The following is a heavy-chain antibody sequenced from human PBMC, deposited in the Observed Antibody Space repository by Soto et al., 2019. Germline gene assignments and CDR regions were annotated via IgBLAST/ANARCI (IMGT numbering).Heavy chain of an antibody. J-gene: IGHJ4*02. CDR1: GDSIRSSY. CDR3: ARDMSGGSSWYEFDS. D-gene: IGHD6-13*01. V-gene: IGHV4-59*01. Sequence: PSETLSLTCTVSGDSIRSSYWSWVRQPPGRGLEWIGYVYHTGTTNSNPSLKSRVTISPDTSKNLFSLKPISVTPADTAVYFCARDMSGGSSWYEFDSWGPGTLVTVSS. CDR2: VYHTGTT.